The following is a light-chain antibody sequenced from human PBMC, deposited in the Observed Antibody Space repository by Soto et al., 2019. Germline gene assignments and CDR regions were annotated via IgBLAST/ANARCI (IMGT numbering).Light chain of an antibody. CDR3: CSYAGGTSVV. J-gene: IGLJ2*01. CDR1: SSDVGTYKL. Sequence: QSALTQPASVSGSLGQSITISCTGTSSDVGTYKLVSWYEQHPGKAPQLVIFEDVERPSGVSNRFSGSKSGNTASLTISGLQTEDEDDYYCCSYAGGTSVVFGGGTKVTVL. V-gene: IGLV2-23*01. CDR2: EDV.